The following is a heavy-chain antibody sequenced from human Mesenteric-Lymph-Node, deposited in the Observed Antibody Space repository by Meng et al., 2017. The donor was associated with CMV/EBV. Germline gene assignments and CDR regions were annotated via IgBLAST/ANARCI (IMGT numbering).Heavy chain of an antibody. CDR1: GDSISNSTYY. Sequence: LQRQESGPGLVSPSDTLSLSCIFSGDSISNSTYYWTWSRQPPGKGLEWIGSVHHSGTTYYNPSLKGRLTISVDTSANLFSLRLTTVTAADTATYYCARRGNYDSDYSEYWGQGTLVTVSS. V-gene: IGHV4-39*01. CDR3: ARRGNYDSDYSEY. J-gene: IGHJ4*02. D-gene: IGHD3-22*01. CDR2: VHHSGTT.